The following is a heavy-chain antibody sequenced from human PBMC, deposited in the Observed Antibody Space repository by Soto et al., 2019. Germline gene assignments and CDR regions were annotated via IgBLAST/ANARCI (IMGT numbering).Heavy chain of an antibody. Sequence: GGSLRLSCAASGFIFSNYWMHWVRQVPGKGLVWVASVKSDGRSTSYADSVKGRFTISIDNAKNTVYLEMNDLRADDTAVYYCTREKFDPWGQGILVTVSS. J-gene: IGHJ5*02. CDR2: VKSDGRST. CDR1: GFIFSNYW. V-gene: IGHV3-74*01. CDR3: TREKFDP.